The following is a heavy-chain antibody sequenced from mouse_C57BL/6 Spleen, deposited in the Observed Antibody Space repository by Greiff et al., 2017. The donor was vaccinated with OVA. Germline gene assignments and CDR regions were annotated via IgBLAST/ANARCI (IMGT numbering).Heavy chain of an antibody. Sequence: VQLQQPGAELVKPGASVKLSCKASGYTFTSYWMHWVKQRPGRGLEWIGRIDPNSGGTKYNEKFKSKATLTVDKHSSTAYMQLSSLTSEDSAVYYGAREGYYGSSFAYWGQGTLVTVSA. J-gene: IGHJ3*01. CDR2: IDPNSGGT. CDR3: AREGYYGSSFAY. CDR1: GYTFTSYW. V-gene: IGHV1-72*01. D-gene: IGHD1-1*01.